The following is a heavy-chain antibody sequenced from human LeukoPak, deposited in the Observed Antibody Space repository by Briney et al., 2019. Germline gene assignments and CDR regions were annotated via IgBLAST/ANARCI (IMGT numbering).Heavy chain of an antibody. CDR1: GFTFSSYS. J-gene: IGHJ4*02. CDR2: ISSSSNTI. V-gene: IGHV3-48*01. CDR3: AKDGGGYCNNSSC. Sequence: PGGSLRLSCAAYGFTFSSYSMNWVRQAPGKGLEWVSYISSSSNTIYYADSVKGRFTISRDNARNSLYLQMNSLGAADTAVYYCAKDGGGYCNNSSCWGQGTLDTVSS. D-gene: IGHD2-2*01.